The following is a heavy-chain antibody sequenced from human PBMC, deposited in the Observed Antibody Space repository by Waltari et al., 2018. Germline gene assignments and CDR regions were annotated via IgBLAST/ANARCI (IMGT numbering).Heavy chain of an antibody. D-gene: IGHD5-18*01. CDR3: ARGSYGNPFFDY. Sequence: QVQLVESGGGVVQPGRSLRLSCAASGFTFSSYTMHWVRQAPGKGLEWVAVISYEGTNKYYADSVKGRFTISRDNSKSTLYLQMNSLRAEDTAVYYCARGSYGNPFFDYWGQGTLVTVSS. V-gene: IGHV3-30*01. CDR2: ISYEGTNK. CDR1: GFTFSSYT. J-gene: IGHJ4*02.